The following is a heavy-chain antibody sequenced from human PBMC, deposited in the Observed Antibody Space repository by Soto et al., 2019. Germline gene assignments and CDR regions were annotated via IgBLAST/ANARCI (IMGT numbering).Heavy chain of an antibody. CDR2: ISRDGTNK. J-gene: IGHJ4*02. CDR3: ARSRSGAVADSFDF. CDR1: GFTFRSYA. D-gene: IGHD3-10*01. V-gene: IGHV3-30*04. Sequence: GGSLRLSCAASGFTFRSYAIHWVRQAPGKGLEWVAAISRDGTNKYYVDSVKGRFTISRDNSKDTVYLQMNSLRDEDSAMFYCARSRSGAVADSFDFWGQGTLVTVSS.